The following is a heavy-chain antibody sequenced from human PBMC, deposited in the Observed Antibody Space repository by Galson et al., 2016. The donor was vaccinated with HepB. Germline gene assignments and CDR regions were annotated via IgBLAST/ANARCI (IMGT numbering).Heavy chain of an antibody. Sequence: SVKVSCKASGYIFTHYVIHWVRQAPGQRPEYMGWIFPGNGNTEYSPKFQGRVTITRDTSASAASMELRSLRSEDTAVYYCARAYCLNGLCHSGYSFEYWGQGPLVTCSS. CDR3: ARAYCLNGLCHSGYSFEY. CDR1: GYIFTHYV. J-gene: IGHJ4*02. V-gene: IGHV1-3*01. CDR2: IFPGNGNT. D-gene: IGHD2-15*01.